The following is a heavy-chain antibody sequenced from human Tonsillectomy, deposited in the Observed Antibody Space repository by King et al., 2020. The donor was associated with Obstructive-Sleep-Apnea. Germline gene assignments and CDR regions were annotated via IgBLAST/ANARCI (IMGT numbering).Heavy chain of an antibody. Sequence: VQLVESGAEVKKPGESLKISCKGFAYRFTSYWIGWVRQMPGKGLEWMAIINPGDSDTRYSPSLQDQVTISVDRSIITAYLKWSSLRASDTAMYYCARPYTFDLWGQGTMVTVSS. J-gene: IGHJ3*01. CDR3: ARPYTFDL. D-gene: IGHD1-1*01. CDR1: AYRFTSYW. CDR2: INPGDSDT. V-gene: IGHV5-51*01.